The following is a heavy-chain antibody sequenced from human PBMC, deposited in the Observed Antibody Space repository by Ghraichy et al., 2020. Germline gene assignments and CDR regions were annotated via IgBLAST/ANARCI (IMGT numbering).Heavy chain of an antibody. D-gene: IGHD1-1*01. CDR3: ARWGTGNVEY. CDR2: INKDGSER. J-gene: IGHJ4*02. Sequence: GGSLRLSCEASGFIFSGFNMNWVRQAPGKGLEWVANINKDGSERSYVESVRGRFTISRDNPKNSLYLQMNSLRVEDTAVYYCARWGTGNVEYWGQGALVPVS. CDR1: GFIFSGFN. V-gene: IGHV3-7*01.